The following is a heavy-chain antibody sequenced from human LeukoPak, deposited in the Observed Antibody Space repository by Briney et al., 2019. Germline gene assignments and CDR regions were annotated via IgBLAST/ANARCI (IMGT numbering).Heavy chain of an antibody. J-gene: IGHJ3*02. Sequence: SVKVSCKASGCTFSSYAISWVRQAPGQGLELMGRIIPIFGTANYAQKFQGRVTITTDESTSTAYMELSSLSSEDTAVYYCARASYDFWSGYYIGNAFDIWGQGTMVTVYS. CDR3: ARASYDFWSGYYIGNAFDI. CDR2: IIPIFGTA. CDR1: GCTFSSYA. D-gene: IGHD3-3*01. V-gene: IGHV1-69*05.